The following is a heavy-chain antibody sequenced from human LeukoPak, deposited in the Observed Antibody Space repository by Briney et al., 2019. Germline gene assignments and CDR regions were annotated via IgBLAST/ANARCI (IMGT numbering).Heavy chain of an antibody. V-gene: IGHV3-33*01. CDR3: ARAYCSSTSCYGYDY. CDR1: GFTFSSYG. J-gene: IGHJ4*02. D-gene: IGHD2-2*01. CDR2: IWYDGSNK. Sequence: GGSLRLSCAASGFTFSSYGMHWVRQAPGKGLEWVAVIWYDGSNKYYADSVKGRFTISRDNSKNTLYPQMNSLRAEDTAVYCCARAYCSSTSCYGYDYWGQGTLVTVSS.